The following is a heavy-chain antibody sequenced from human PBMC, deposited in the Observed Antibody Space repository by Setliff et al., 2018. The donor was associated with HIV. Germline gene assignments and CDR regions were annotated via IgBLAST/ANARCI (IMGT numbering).Heavy chain of an antibody. J-gene: IGHJ3*02. V-gene: IGHV3-53*01. CDR1: GFTVSSNY. CDR3: ASSGYSGYDEGAFDI. CDR2: IYGGGST. D-gene: IGHD5-12*01. Sequence: GGSLRLSCAASGFTVSSNYMSWVRQAPGKGLEWVSVIYGGGSTYYADSVKGRFTISRDNSKNTLYLQMNSLRAEDTAVYYCASSGYSGYDEGAFDIWGQGTMVTVSS.